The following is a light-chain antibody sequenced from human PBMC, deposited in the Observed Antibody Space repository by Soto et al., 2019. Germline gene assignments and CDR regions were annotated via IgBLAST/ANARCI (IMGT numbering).Light chain of an antibody. Sequence: DVQMTQSPSTLSASVGDGVTITCRASQSIGLWLAWYQEKPGKAPKPLVYDASSLQTGVSSRFSGSGSGTEFTLTISNLKPDDFATYSCHQYSVFPWTFGQGTKVEIK. CDR3: HQYSVFPWT. V-gene: IGKV1-5*01. J-gene: IGKJ1*01. CDR1: QSIGLW. CDR2: DAS.